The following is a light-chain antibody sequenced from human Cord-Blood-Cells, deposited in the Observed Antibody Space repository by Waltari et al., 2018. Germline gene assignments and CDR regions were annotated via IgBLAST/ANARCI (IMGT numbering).Light chain of an antibody. V-gene: IGLV2-14*01. CDR3: SSYTSSSTLVV. CDR1: RSAVGGYTH. Sequence: QSALPPPAPAAGFPGQSITLPCTGTRSAVGGYTHVSWYQQHPGKAPKLMIYEVSNRPSGVSNRFSGSKSGNTASLTISGLQAEDEADYYCSSYTSSSTLVVFGGGTKLTVL. J-gene: IGLJ2*01. CDR2: EVS.